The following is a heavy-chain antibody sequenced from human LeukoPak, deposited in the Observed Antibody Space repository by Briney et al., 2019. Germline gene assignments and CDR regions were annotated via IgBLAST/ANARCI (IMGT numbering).Heavy chain of an antibody. CDR3: ARSGDFYYYHYTMDV. V-gene: IGHV3-30*04. Sequence: GGSLRLPCAASGFTFNSYPLHWVRQAPGKGLEWVAFIPYDGSNKYYTDSVRGRFTISRDNSKNTLYLQMDSLRAEDTTVYYCARSGDFYYYHYTMDVWGEGTTVTVSS. CDR1: GFTFNSYP. CDR2: IPYDGSNK. D-gene: IGHD4-17*01. J-gene: IGHJ6*04.